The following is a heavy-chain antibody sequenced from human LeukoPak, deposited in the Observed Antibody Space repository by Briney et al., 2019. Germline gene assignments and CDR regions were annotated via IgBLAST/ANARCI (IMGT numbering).Heavy chain of an antibody. CDR1: GGSISTYY. Sequence: SETLSLTCTVSGGSISTYYWIWIRQPAGKRLEWIGRISTSGGTNYNPSLKSRATMSLDTSKNQFSLKVRSVTAADTAVYYCARGLLGSGGDFTHFDYWGQGTLVTVSS. V-gene: IGHV4-4*07. J-gene: IGHJ4*02. D-gene: IGHD2-21*02. CDR3: ARGLLGSGGDFTHFDY. CDR2: ISTSGGT.